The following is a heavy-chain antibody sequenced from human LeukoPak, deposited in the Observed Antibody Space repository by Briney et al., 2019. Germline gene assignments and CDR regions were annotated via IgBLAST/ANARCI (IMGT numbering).Heavy chain of an antibody. CDR2: ISSSGSTI. D-gene: IGHD6-13*01. J-gene: IGHJ6*04. V-gene: IGHV3-48*03. CDR1: GFTFSSYE. CDR3: ARGKQLDYYGMDV. Sequence: GGSLRLSCAASGFTFSSYEMNWVRQAPGKGLEWVSYISSSGSTIYYADSVKGRFTISRDNAKNSLYLRMNSLRAEDTAVYYCARGKQLDYYGMDVWGKGTTVTVSS.